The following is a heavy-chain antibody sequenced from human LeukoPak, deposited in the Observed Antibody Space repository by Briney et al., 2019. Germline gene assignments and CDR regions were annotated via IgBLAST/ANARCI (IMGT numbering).Heavy chain of an antibody. CDR2: IYYSGST. J-gene: IGHJ5*01. Sequence: PSETLSLTCTVSGGSISSYYWTWIRQPPGKGLEWIGYIYYSGSTNYNPSLKSRVTMSVDPPKNQFSLKLTSVTAADTAVYFCTRGLAAAYDYNWFDSWGQGTLVTVSS. CDR3: TRGLAAAYDYNWFDS. V-gene: IGHV4-59*12. CDR1: GGSISSYY. D-gene: IGHD5-12*01.